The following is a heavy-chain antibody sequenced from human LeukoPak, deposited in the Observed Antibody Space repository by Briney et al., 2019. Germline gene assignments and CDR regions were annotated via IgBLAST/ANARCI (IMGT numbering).Heavy chain of an antibody. Sequence: SETLSLTCTVSGGSISSGGYYWSWIRRHPGKGLECIGYIHYSGRTYYNPSLKSRVTISVDTSKNQFSLKLSSVTAADTAVYYCARSNSGSNFDYWGQGTLVTVSS. J-gene: IGHJ4*02. V-gene: IGHV4-31*03. CDR1: GGSISSGGYY. CDR2: IHYSGRT. D-gene: IGHD5-12*01. CDR3: ARSNSGSNFDY.